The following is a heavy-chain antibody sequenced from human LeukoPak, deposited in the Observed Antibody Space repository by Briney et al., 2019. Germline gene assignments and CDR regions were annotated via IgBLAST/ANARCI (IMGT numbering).Heavy chain of an antibody. CDR1: GGTFNSYA. Sequence: ASVKVSCKASGGTFNSYAISWGRQAPGQGLEWMGRIIPILGIANYAQKFQGRVTITADKSTSTAYMELSSLRSEDTAVYYCARGKHLVPDDYWGQGTLVTVSS. CDR2: IIPILGIA. V-gene: IGHV1-69*04. CDR3: ARGKHLVPDDY. J-gene: IGHJ4*02. D-gene: IGHD3-3*02.